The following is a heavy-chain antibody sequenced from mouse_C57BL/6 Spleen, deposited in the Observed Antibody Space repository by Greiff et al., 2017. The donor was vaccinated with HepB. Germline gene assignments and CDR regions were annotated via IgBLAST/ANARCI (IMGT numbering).Heavy chain of an antibody. D-gene: IGHD2-1*01. CDR2: ISYSGST. Sequence: VQLQQSGPGMVKPSQSLSLTCTVTGYSITSGYDWHWIRHFPGNKLEWMGYISYSGSTNYNPSLKSRISITHDTSKNHFFLKLNSVTTEDTATYYCAREGDYGNPGAMDYWGQGTSVTVSS. CDR3: AREGDYGNPGAMDY. V-gene: IGHV3-1*01. J-gene: IGHJ4*01. CDR1: GYSITSGYD.